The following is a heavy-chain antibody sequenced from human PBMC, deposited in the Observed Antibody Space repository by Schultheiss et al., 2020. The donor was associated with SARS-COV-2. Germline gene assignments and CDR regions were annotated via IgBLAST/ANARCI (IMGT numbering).Heavy chain of an antibody. Sequence: GGSLRLSCAASGFSFSSYWMHWVRQAPGKGLVWVSQIQGDGTIAYYADSVKGRFTISKDNAKNILYLQVSSLTAEDTAVYYCARGGLLGGFDYWGQGILVTVSS. D-gene: IGHD2-15*01. CDR2: IQGDGTIA. V-gene: IGHV3-74*01. CDR1: GFSFSSYW. CDR3: ARGGLLGGFDY. J-gene: IGHJ4*02.